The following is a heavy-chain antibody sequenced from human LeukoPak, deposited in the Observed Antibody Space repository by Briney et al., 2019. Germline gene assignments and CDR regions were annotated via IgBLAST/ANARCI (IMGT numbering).Heavy chain of an antibody. V-gene: IGHV3-23*01. CDR2: LSGSGGST. CDR3: AKVAYCGGDCYSDYFDY. Sequence: HPGGSLRLSCAASGFTFSSYAMSWVRQAPGKGLEWVSVLSGSGGSTYYADSVKSRFTISRDNSENTLYLQMNSLRAEDTAVYYCAKVAYCGGDCYSDYFDYWGQGTLVTVSS. CDR1: GFTFSSYA. D-gene: IGHD2-21*02. J-gene: IGHJ4*02.